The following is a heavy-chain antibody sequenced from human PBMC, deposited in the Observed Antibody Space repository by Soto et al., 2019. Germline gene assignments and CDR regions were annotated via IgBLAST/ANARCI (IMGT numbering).Heavy chain of an antibody. CDR1: GGNIISYC. CDR3: ATTQMGAAADWFDP. J-gene: IGHJ5*02. Sequence: SVTMCLTWTVAGGNIISYCLSWIMKNPGKGLEWIGYIYYSGSTNYNPSLKSRVTISVDTSKNQFSLKLSSVTAADTAVYYCATTQMGAAADWFDPWGQGTLVTVSS. CDR2: IYYSGST. D-gene: IGHD6-13*01. V-gene: IGHV4-59*08.